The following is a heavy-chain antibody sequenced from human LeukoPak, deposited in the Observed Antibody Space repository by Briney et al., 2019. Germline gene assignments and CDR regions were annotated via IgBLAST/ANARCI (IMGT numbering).Heavy chain of an antibody. D-gene: IGHD1-26*01. Sequence: SETLSLTCTVSGGSISSSSYYCGWIRQPPGKGLEWIGSIYYSGSTYYNPSLKSRVTISVDTSKNQFSLKLSSVTAADTAVYYCARLTPYSGSPLGDYWGQGTLVTVSS. V-gene: IGHV4-39*01. CDR1: GGSISSSSYY. CDR2: IYYSGST. J-gene: IGHJ4*02. CDR3: ARLTPYSGSPLGDY.